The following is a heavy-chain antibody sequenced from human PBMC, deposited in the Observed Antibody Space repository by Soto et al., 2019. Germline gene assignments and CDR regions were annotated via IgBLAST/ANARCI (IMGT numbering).Heavy chain of an antibody. D-gene: IGHD3-22*01. CDR2: LNPDSGAT. V-gene: IGHV1-2*02. CDR3: AISGRRPGNYYKSTAYKGACDV. J-gene: IGHJ3*01. Sequence: DSVKVSCRASGYAFTDQYIHWVRQAPGHGLQWMGWLNPDSGATHYAQNFQGRVTMTRDTSVSTAFMELARLKSGDTAVYYCAISGRRPGNYYKSTAYKGACDVSGQWIMLSVSS. CDR1: GYAFTDQY.